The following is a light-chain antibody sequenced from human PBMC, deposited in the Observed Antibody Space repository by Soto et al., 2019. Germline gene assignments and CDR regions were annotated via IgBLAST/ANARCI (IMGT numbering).Light chain of an antibody. J-gene: IGKJ5*01. V-gene: IGKV1-5*03. CDR3: QQRSTS. CDR1: QSISSW. CDR2: KAS. Sequence: DIQMTQSPSILSASVGDRVTITCRASQSISSWLAWYQQKPGKSPNLLIYKASHLENGVPSRFSGSGSGTEFTLTISSLEPEEFAVYYWQQRSTSFGQGTRLEIK.